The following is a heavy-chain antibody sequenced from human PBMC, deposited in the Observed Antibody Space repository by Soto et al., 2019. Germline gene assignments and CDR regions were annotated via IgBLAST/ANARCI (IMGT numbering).Heavy chain of an antibody. Sequence: SETLSLTCSVSGGSINSSSYCWGWIRQPPGKGLEWIGSIYHSGSSYYNPSLKSRVTISVETSKNLFSLKLSSVTAADTAVYYCARVIVVVPAAIRWFDPWGQGTLVTVSS. CDR1: GGSINSSSYC. J-gene: IGHJ5*02. V-gene: IGHV4-39*01. D-gene: IGHD2-2*02. CDR3: ARVIVVVPAAIRWFDP. CDR2: IYHSGSS.